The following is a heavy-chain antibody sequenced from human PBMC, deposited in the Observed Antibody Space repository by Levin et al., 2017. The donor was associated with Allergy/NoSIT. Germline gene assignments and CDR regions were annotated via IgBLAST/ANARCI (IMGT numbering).Heavy chain of an antibody. CDR2: IYPGDSDT. Sequence: NHGESLKISCKGSGYSFTSYWIGWVRQMPGKGLEWMGIIYPGDSDTRYSPSFQGQVTISADKSISTAYLQWCSLKASDTAMYYCASHTADYSNYYYYYGMDVWGQGTTVTVSS. CDR3: ASHTADYSNYYYYYGMDV. D-gene: IGHD4-11*01. J-gene: IGHJ6*02. CDR1: GYSFTSYW. V-gene: IGHV5-51*01.